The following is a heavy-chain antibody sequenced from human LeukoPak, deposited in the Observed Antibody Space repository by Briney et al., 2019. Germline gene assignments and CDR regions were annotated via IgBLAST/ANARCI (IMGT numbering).Heavy chain of an antibody. D-gene: IGHD5-18*01. Sequence: PSETLSLTCTVSGGSISSYYWSWIRQPPGKGLEWIGYIYYSGSTNYNPSLKSRVTISVDTSKNQFSLKLRSVTAADTAVYYCARTTEGGYSYGYFYYYYMDVWGKGTTVTISS. CDR3: ARTTEGGYSYGYFYYYYMDV. CDR1: GGSISSYY. V-gene: IGHV4-59*01. J-gene: IGHJ6*03. CDR2: IYYSGST.